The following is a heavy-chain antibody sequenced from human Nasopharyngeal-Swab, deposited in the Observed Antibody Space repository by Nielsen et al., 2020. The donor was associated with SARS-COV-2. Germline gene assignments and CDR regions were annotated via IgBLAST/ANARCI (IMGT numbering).Heavy chain of an antibody. CDR3: ARGEPWKEWFDP. CDR2: IYYSGST. V-gene: IGHV4-59*01. D-gene: IGHD1-1*01. J-gene: IGHJ5*02. Sequence: WIRQPPGKGLEWIGYIYYSGSTNYNPSHKSRVTISVDTSKNQFSLKLSSVTAADTAVYYCARGEPWKEWFDPWGQGTLVTVSS.